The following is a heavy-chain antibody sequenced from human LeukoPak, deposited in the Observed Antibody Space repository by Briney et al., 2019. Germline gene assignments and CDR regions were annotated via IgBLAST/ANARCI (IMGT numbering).Heavy chain of an antibody. J-gene: IGHJ4*02. Sequence: GESLKISCKGSGYSFTSYWIGWVRQMPGKGLEWMGIIYPGDSDTRYSPSFQGQVTISADKSISTAYLQWSSLKASDTATYYCARLKARNYYDSSGPPDYWGQGTLVTVSS. CDR3: ARLKARNYYDSSGPPDY. CDR2: IYPGDSDT. V-gene: IGHV5-51*01. CDR1: GYSFTSYW. D-gene: IGHD3-22*01.